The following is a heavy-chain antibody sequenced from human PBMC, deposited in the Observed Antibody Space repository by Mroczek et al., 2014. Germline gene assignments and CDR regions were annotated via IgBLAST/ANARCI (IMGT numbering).Heavy chain of an antibody. V-gene: IGHV3-33*01. CDR1: GFTFSSYG. CDR3: ARDEWDRRAFDI. Sequence: QVQLVQSGGGVVQPGRSLRLSCAASGFTFSSYGMHWVRQAPGKGLEWVAVIWYDGSNKYYADSVKGRFTISRDNSKNTLYLQMNSLRAEDTAVYYCARDEWDRRAFDIWGQGTMVTVSS. D-gene: IGHD1-26*01. J-gene: IGHJ3*02. CDR2: IWYDGSNK.